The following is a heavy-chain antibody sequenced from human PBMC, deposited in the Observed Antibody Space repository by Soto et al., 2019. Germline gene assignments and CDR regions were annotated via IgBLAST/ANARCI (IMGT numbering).Heavy chain of an antibody. CDR3: ARDAAVPGESNRFDY. CDR1: GDSVTSNVW. Sequence: QVQLQESGPGLVKPSGTLSLTCAVSGDSVTSNVWWSWVRQPPGTGLEWIGEAYHNGLTDYNPSLKSRVTMSVDTSKNEFSLKLTSLTAADTAIYYCARDAAVPGESNRFDYWGQGTLVTVSS. CDR2: AYHNGLT. V-gene: IGHV4-4*02. J-gene: IGHJ4*02. D-gene: IGHD6-19*01.